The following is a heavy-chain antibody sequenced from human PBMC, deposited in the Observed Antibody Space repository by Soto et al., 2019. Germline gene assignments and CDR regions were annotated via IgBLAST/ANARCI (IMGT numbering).Heavy chain of an antibody. CDR1: GFTFSSYS. Sequence: EVQLVESGGGLVKPGGSLRLSCAASGFTFSSYSMNWVHQAPGKGLEWVSSISSSSSYIYYADSVKGRFTISRDNAKNSLYLQMSSLRAEDTAVYYCASDQSVDYWGQGTLVTVSS. CDR3: ASDQSVDY. J-gene: IGHJ4*02. CDR2: ISSSSSYI. V-gene: IGHV3-21*01.